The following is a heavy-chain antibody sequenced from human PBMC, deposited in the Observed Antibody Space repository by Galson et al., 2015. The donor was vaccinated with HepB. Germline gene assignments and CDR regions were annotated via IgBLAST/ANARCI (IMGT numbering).Heavy chain of an antibody. CDR3: AKSVAAAATGGDY. CDR1: GFTFSSYG. Sequence: LRLSCAASGFTFSSYGMHWVRQAPGKGLEWVAFIRYDGSNKYYADSVKGRFTISRDNSKNTLYLQMNSLRAEDTAVYYCAKSVAAAATGGDYWGQGTLVTVSS. D-gene: IGHD6-13*01. CDR2: IRYDGSNK. V-gene: IGHV3-30*02. J-gene: IGHJ4*02.